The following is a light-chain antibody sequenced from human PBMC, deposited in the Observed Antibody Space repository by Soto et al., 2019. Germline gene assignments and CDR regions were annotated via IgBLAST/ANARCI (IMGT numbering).Light chain of an antibody. CDR1: QSVSSN. V-gene: IGKV3-15*01. CDR2: GAS. CDR3: QQYNNWFPVT. J-gene: IGKJ3*01. Sequence: EIVMTQSPATLSVSPGEKKTLSCRASQSVSSNLAWYQQKPGQAPRLLIYGASTRATGIPSRFSGSGSGTVFTLTISILQFYVFSFYYCQQYNNWFPVTFCPGTKVDIK.